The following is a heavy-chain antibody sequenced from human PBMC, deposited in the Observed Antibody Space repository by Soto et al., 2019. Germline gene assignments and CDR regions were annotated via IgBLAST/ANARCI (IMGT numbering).Heavy chain of an antibody. CDR3: ARDDYYYDTSGTFDI. V-gene: IGHV3-33*01. D-gene: IGHD3-22*01. CDR1: GFTFSSYG. CDR2: IWYDGSNK. J-gene: IGHJ3*02. Sequence: QVQLVESGGGVVQPGRSLRLSCAASGFTFSSYGMHWVRHAPGKGLEWVAVIWYDGSNKYYADSVKGRFTISRDNSKNTLYLQMNSLRAEDTAVYYCARDDYYYDTSGTFDIWGQGTMVTFSS.